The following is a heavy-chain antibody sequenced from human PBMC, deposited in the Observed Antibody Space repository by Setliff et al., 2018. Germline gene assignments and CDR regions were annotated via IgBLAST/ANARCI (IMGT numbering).Heavy chain of an antibody. J-gene: IGHJ5*02. CDR3: ARASHSYGSPNWFDP. D-gene: IGHD3-22*01. V-gene: IGHV4-31*03. Sequence: PSETLSLTCNVSGDFISSGGYTWNWIRQHPEMGLEWIGYIFYNENTFYNPSLQSRVTISVDTSKNQFSLKLTSLNAADSAVYYCARASHSYGSPNWFDPWGPGTLVTVSS. CDR2: IFYNENT. CDR1: GDFISSGGYT.